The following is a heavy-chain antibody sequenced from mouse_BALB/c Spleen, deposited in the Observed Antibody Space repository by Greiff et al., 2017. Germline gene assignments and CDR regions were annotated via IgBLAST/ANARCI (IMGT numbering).Heavy chain of an antibody. Sequence: EVKLQESGPGLVKPSQSLSLTCSVTGYSITSGYYWNWIRQFPGNKLEWMGYISYDGSNNYNPSLKNRISITRDTSKNQFFLKLNSVTTEDTATYYCARGSTMITTTGFDYWGQGTTLTVSS. J-gene: IGHJ2*01. CDR1: GYSITSGYY. D-gene: IGHD2-4*01. CDR3: ARGSTMITTTGFDY. V-gene: IGHV3-6*02. CDR2: ISYDGSN.